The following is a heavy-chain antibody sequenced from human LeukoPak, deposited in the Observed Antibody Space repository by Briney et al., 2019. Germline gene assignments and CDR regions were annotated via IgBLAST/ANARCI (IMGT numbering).Heavy chain of an antibody. Sequence: PGESLKISCKGSGYNFTNYWIGWVRQVPGKGLEWMGIIYPGDSETRYSPSFQDHVTISADKSTGTAYLQWSSLKASDSAMYYCARHLVYIGPCPDYWGQGTLVTVSS. CDR3: ARHLVYIGPCPDY. CDR1: GYNFTNYW. CDR2: IYPGDSET. V-gene: IGHV5-51*01. J-gene: IGHJ4*02. D-gene: IGHD5-12*01.